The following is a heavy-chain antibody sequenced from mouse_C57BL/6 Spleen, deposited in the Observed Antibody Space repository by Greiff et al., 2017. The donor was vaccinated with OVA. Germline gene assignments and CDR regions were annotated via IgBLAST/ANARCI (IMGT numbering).Heavy chain of an antibody. CDR1: GYSITSGYY. CDR3: ARDEGYDYDGRHFDY. J-gene: IGHJ2*01. CDR2: ISYDGSN. V-gene: IGHV3-6*01. Sequence: EVQLQQSGPGLVKPSQSLSLTCSVTGYSITSGYYWTWIRQFPGNKLEWMGYISYDGSNNYNPSLKNRISITRDTSKNQFFLKLNSVTTEDTATYYCARDEGYDYDGRHFDYWGQGTTLTVSS. D-gene: IGHD2-4*01.